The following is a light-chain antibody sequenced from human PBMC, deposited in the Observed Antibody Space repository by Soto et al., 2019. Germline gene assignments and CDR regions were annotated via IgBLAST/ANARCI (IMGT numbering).Light chain of an antibody. CDR1: QSISSW. CDR3: QQYNSYGMYT. V-gene: IGKV1-5*01. J-gene: IGKJ2*01. CDR2: DDS. Sequence: DIQMTQSPSTLSASVGDRVTITCRASQSISSWLAWYQQKPGKAPKLLIYDDSSLESGVPSRFSGSGSGTELTLTISSLQPDDFATYYCQQYNSYGMYTFGQGTKLEIK.